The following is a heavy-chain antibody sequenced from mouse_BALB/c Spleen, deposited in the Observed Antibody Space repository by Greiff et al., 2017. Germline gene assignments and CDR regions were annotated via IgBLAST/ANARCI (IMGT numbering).Heavy chain of an antibody. J-gene: IGHJ3*01. Sequence: EVKLVESGPGLVKPSQSLSLTCTVTGYSITSDYAWNWIRQFPGNKLEWMGYISYSGSTSYNPSLKSRISITRDTSKNQFFLQLNSVTTEDTATYYCARSEDHYGSSPWFAYWGQGTLVTVSA. V-gene: IGHV3-2*02. CDR2: ISYSGST. CDR1: GYSITSDYA. CDR3: ARSEDHYGSSPWFAY. D-gene: IGHD1-1*01.